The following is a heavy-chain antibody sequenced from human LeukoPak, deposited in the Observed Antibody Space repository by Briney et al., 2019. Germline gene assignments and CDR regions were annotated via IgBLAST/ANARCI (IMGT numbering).Heavy chain of an antibody. J-gene: IGHJ4*02. CDR2: INWNGGST. Sequence: TGGSLRLSCAASGFTFDDYGMSWVRQAPGKGLEWVSGINWNGGSTGYADSVKGRFTISRDNAKNSLYLQMNSLRAEDTALYYCARARSGWSTGSFGYWGQGTLVTVSS. V-gene: IGHV3-20*04. D-gene: IGHD6-19*01. CDR3: ARARSGWSTGSFGY. CDR1: GFTFDDYG.